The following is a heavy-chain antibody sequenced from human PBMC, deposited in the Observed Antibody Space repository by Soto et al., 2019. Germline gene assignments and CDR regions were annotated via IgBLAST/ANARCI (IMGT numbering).Heavy chain of an antibody. CDR1: GYTFTSYG. CDR3: ARDTINYYGSGTQGYFDY. J-gene: IGHJ4*02. V-gene: IGHV1-18*01. D-gene: IGHD3-10*01. Sequence: ASVKVSCKASGYTFTSYGISWARQAPGQGLEWMGWISAYNGNTNYAQKLQGRVTMTTDTSTSTAYMELRSMRSDDTAVYYCARDTINYYGSGTQGYFDYWGQGTLVTVSS. CDR2: ISAYNGNT.